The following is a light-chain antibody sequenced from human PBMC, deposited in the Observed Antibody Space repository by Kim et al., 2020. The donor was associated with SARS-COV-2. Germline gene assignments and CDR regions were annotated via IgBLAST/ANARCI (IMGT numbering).Light chain of an antibody. CDR2: EDN. J-gene: IGLJ3*02. CDR3: QSFAGSAWV. CDR1: EGFVASDY. V-gene: IGLV6-57*03. Sequence: GKTVTISCTRTEGFVASDYVQWYQQRPGSAPTTVIYEDNLSPSGAPDRFSGSIDSSSNTASLTISGLETEDEADYYCQSFAGSAWVFGGGTQLTVL.